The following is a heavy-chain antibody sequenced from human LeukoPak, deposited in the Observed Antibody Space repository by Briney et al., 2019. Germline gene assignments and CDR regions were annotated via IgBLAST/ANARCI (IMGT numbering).Heavy chain of an antibody. V-gene: IGHV3-33*06. D-gene: IGHD6-19*01. CDR3: AKADKWLVPAS. J-gene: IGHJ5*02. Sequence: GGSLRLSCAASGFTFSSYGMHWVRQAPGKGLEWVAVIWYDGSNKCYADSVKGRFTISRDNSKNTLYLQMNSLRAEDTAVYYCAKADKWLVPASWGQGTLVTVSS. CDR1: GFTFSSYG. CDR2: IWYDGSNK.